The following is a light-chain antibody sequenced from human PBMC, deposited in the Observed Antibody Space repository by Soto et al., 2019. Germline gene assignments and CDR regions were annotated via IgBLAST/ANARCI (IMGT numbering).Light chain of an antibody. Sequence: DIQMTQSPSTLSASVGDRVTITCRASQSISSWLDWYQQKPGRAPKLLIYDASSLTSGVPSRFSGSGTGTEFTLTISSLQPDDFATYYCQQSDTYSYTFGQGTKLEIK. CDR3: QQSDTYSYT. CDR1: QSISSW. CDR2: DAS. J-gene: IGKJ2*01. V-gene: IGKV1-5*01.